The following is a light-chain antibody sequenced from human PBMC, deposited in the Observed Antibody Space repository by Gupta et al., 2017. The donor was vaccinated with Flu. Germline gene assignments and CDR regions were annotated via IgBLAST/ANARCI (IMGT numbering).Light chain of an antibody. V-gene: IGKV1-5*03. CDR3: QQYNSDWT. Sequence: DIQMTQSPSTLSASVGDRVTITCRASHSISSWLAWYQQKPGKAPKLLIYKASSLESGVPSRFSGSGSGTEFTLTISGLQPDDFATYYCQQYNSDWTFGQGTKVEIK. CDR2: KAS. J-gene: IGKJ1*01. CDR1: HSISSW.